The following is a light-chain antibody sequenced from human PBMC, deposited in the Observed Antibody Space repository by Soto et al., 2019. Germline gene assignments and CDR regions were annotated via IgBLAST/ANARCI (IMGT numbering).Light chain of an antibody. CDR2: WAS. CDR1: QSVLYSVNNKNY. V-gene: IGKV4-1*01. J-gene: IGKJ1*01. CDR3: QQYYAIPWT. Sequence: DIVMTQSPDSLAVSLGERATINCKSSQSVLYSVNNKNYSGWFQQKPGQPPKLLIYWASMRESGVPDRFSGSGSGTDFTLTISSLQAEDVAVYYCQQYYAIPWTFGQGTRVEIK.